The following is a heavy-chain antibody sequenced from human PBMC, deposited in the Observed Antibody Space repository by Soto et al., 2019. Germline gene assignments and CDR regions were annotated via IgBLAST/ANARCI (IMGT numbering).Heavy chain of an antibody. D-gene: IGHD3-16*02. CDR2: INHSGST. Sequence: SETLSLTCAVYGGSFSGYYWSWIRQPPGKGLEWIGEINHSGSTNYNPSLKSRVTISVDTSKNQFSLKLSSVTAADTAVYYCARRTEYYDYIWGSYRFPLMDFDYWGQGTLVTVSS. V-gene: IGHV4-34*01. CDR3: ARRTEYYDYIWGSYRFPLMDFDY. J-gene: IGHJ4*02. CDR1: GGSFSGYY.